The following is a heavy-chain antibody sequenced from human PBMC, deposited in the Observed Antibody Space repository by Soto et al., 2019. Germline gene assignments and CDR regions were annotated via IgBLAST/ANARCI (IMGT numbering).Heavy chain of an antibody. CDR1: GGSISSYY. Sequence: ETLSLTCTVSGGSISSYYWSWIRQPPGKGLEWIGYIYYSGSTNYNPSLKSRVTISVDTSKNQFSLKLSSVTAADTAVYYCARHMVATDYFDYWGQGTLVTVSS. J-gene: IGHJ4*02. V-gene: IGHV4-59*01. D-gene: IGHD5-12*01. CDR2: IYYSGST. CDR3: ARHMVATDYFDY.